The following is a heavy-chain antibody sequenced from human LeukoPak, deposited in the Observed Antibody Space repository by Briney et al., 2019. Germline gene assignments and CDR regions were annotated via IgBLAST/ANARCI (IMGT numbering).Heavy chain of an antibody. CDR3: ARDHYGDSQYYFDY. CDR2: ISSSSSYI. CDR1: GFTFSSYS. Sequence: GGSLRLSCAASGFTFSSYSMNWVRQAPGKGLEWVSSISSSSSYIYYADSVKGRFTISRDNAKNSPYLQMNSLRAEDTAVYYCARDHYGDSQYYFDYWGQGTLVTVSS. D-gene: IGHD4-17*01. J-gene: IGHJ4*02. V-gene: IGHV3-21*01.